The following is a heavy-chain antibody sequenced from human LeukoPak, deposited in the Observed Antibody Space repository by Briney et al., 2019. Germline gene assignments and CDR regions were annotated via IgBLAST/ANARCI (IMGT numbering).Heavy chain of an antibody. V-gene: IGHV3-23*01. D-gene: IGHD6-13*01. CDR2: ISGSGGST. CDR1: GFTFSSYA. CDR3: AKGRTHRGWASSWAHRKTGAFDI. J-gene: IGHJ3*02. Sequence: GGSLRLSCAASGFTFSSYAMSWVRQAPGKGLEWVSAISGSGGSTYYADSVKGRFTISRDNSKNTLYLQMNSLRAEDTAVYYCAKGRTHRGWASSWAHRKTGAFDIWGQGTMVTVSS.